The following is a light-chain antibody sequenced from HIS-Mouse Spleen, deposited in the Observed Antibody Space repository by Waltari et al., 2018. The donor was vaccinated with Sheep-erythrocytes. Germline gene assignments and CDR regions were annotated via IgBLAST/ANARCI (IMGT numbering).Light chain of an antibody. CDR1: SSDVGSYNL. CDR2: EGS. J-gene: IGLJ2*01. V-gene: IGLV2-23*03. Sequence: QSALTQPASVSGSPGHSITISCTGPSSDVGSYNLFSCYQQHPGKAPKLMIYEGSKRPSGVSNRFSGSKSGNTASLTISGLQAEDEADYYCCSYAGSSTFHVVFGGGTKLTVL. CDR3: CSYAGSSTFHVV.